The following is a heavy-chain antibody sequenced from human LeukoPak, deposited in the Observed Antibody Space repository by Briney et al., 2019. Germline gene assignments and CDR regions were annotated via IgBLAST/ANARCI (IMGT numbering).Heavy chain of an antibody. J-gene: IGHJ4*02. CDR2: IRPSGDNT. CDR3: ARDRGSYYDSSGYYAFDY. D-gene: IGHD3-22*01. V-gene: IGHV3-21*04. Sequence: PGGSLRLSCAASGFTFSSYDMTWVRQAPGRGLEWVSSIRPSGDNTYYGDSVKGRFTISRDNAKNSLYLQMNSLRAEDTAVYYCARDRGSYYDSSGYYAFDYWGQGTLVTVSS. CDR1: GFTFSSYD.